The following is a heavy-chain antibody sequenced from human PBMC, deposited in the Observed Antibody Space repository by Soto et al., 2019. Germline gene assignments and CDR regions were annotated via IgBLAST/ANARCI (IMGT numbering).Heavy chain of an antibody. Sequence: QVHLQESGPGLVKPSETLSLTCTVSGGSISSHYWSWIRQPPGKGLEWIGYIYTRGSTNYNPSLKSRVTISIDTSKNQFSLRLSSVTAADTAVYYCARDGCTNGVCGNWVDPWGQGTLVTVSS. CDR1: GGSISSHY. CDR3: ARDGCTNGVCGNWVDP. D-gene: IGHD2-8*01. V-gene: IGHV4-59*11. CDR2: IYTRGST. J-gene: IGHJ5*02.